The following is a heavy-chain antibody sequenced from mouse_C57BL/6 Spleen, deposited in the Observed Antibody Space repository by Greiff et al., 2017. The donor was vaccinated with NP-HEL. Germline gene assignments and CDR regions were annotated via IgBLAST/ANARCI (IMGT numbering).Heavy chain of an antibody. CDR1: GYAFSSSW. D-gene: IGHD2-3*01. J-gene: IGHJ2*01. CDR2: IYPGDGDT. V-gene: IGHV1-82*01. Sequence: VQLQQSGPELVKPGASVKISCKASGYAFSSSWMNWVKQRPGKGLEWIGRIYPGDGDTNYHGKFKGKATLTADKSSSTAYMQRSSLTSEDSAVYCGARGIYDGDYVSDYWGQGTTLTVSS. CDR3: ARGIYDGDYVSDY.